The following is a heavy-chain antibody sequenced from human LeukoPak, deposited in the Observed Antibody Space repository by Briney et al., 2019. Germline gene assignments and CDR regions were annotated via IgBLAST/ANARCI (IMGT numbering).Heavy chain of an antibody. J-gene: IGHJ6*02. Sequence: PGGSLRLSCAASGFTFRSYGMHWVRQAPGKGLEWVAVIWYDGSNKYYADSVKGRFTISRDNSKNTLYLQMNSLRAEDTAVYYCARELVDYGDYGGYYYYGMDVWGRGTTVTVSS. V-gene: IGHV3-33*01. CDR1: GFTFRSYG. D-gene: IGHD4-17*01. CDR2: IWYDGSNK. CDR3: ARELVDYGDYGGYYYYGMDV.